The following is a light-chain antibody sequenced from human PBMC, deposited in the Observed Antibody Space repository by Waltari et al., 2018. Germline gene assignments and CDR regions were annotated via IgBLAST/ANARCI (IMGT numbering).Light chain of an antibody. J-gene: IGKJ2*01. V-gene: IGKV1-33*01. CDR1: QDIGNF. CDR2: AAS. Sequence: DIQMTQSPSSLSASLGDRVTITCQASQDIGNFLNWYRQRPGKSPNLLIYAASTLETGVPSRFSGSGSGTHFTLTISTGQPEDIATYYCQQYDRFPHIFGQGTKLDIK. CDR3: QQYDRFPHI.